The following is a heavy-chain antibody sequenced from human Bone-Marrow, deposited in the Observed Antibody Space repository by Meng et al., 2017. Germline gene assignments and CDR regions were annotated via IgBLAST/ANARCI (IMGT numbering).Heavy chain of an antibody. D-gene: IGHD1-26*01. CDR1: GFTFSSYG. V-gene: IGHV3-33*01. CDR2: IWYDGSNK. Sequence: GSGGGVVQPGRSLRLSCAASGFTFSSYGMHWVRQAPGKGLEWVAVIWYDGSNKYYADSVKGRFTISRDNSKNTLYLQMNSLRAEDTAVYYCARDSSGSYPSEFDYWGQGTLVTVSS. CDR3: ARDSSGSYPSEFDY. J-gene: IGHJ4*02.